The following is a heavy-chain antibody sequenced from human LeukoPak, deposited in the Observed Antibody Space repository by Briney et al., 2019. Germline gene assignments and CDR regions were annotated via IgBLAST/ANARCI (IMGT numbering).Heavy chain of an antibody. J-gene: IGHJ6*03. D-gene: IGHD2-2*01. V-gene: IGHV4-30-4*08. CDR2: IYYSGST. CDR1: GGSISSGDYY. CDR3: ARAPIVVVPAAILDYYYYYYMDV. Sequence: SETLSLTCTVSGGSISSGDYYWSWIRQPPGKGLEWIGYIYYSGSTYNNPSLKSRVTISVDTSKNQFPLKLSSVTAADTAVYYCARAPIVVVPAAILDYYYYYYMDVWGKGTTVTVSS.